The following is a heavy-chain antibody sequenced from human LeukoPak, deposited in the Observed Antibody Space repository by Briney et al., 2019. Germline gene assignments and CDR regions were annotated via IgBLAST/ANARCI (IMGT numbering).Heavy chain of an antibody. D-gene: IGHD3-3*01. CDR2: IYTSGST. Sequence: KPSETLSLTCTVSGGSISSYYWSWIRQPAGKGLEWIGRIYTSGSTNYNPSLKSRVTISVDTSKNQFSLKLSSVTAADTAVYYCARGSSMSTHDFWSGYYLYYFDYWGQGTLVTVSS. J-gene: IGHJ4*02. CDR1: GGSISSYY. CDR3: ARGSSMSTHDFWSGYYLYYFDY. V-gene: IGHV4-4*07.